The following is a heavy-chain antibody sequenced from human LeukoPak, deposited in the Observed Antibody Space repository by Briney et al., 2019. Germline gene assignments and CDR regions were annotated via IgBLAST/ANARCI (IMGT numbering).Heavy chain of an antibody. CDR1: GLTVSRNY. J-gene: IGHJ5*01. CDR2: IYSGGNT. Sequence: QLGGCLRLSCAASGLTVSRNYMSWDRQARGKGLEWVSVIYSGGNTYYADSVQGRFTISRDNSKNTLYLQMNSLRAEDTAVYYCARLWFGESNWFDLWGQGTLVTVSS. V-gene: IGHV3-53*01. CDR3: ARLWFGESNWFDL. D-gene: IGHD3-10*01.